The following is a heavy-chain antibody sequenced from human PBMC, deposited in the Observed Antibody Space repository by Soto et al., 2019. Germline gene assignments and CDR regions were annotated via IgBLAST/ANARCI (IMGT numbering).Heavy chain of an antibody. CDR2: VHFTGST. Sequence: QVQLQESGPGLVKPSETLSLSCTVSGGSTSGYFWTWIRQSPGKGLEWVGDVHFTGSTSYSPSLKRRVTMSVDTSTNQLSLELRSVTDADTAVYYCARQPATPGVVVHLRHYMDVWGNGTTVTVSS. D-gene: IGHD3-3*01. J-gene: IGHJ6*03. CDR1: GGSTSGYF. CDR3: ARQPATPGVVVHLRHYMDV. V-gene: IGHV4-59*08.